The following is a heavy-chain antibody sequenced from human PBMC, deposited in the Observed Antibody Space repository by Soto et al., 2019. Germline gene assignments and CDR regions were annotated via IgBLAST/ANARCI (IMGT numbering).Heavy chain of an antibody. Sequence: GGSLRLSCAASGFTFSSYSMNWVRQAPGKGLEWVSSISSSSSYIYYADSVKGRFTISRDNAKNSLYLQMNSLRAEDTAVYYCARDLGGNRYSSSSVYFDYWGQGTLVTVSS. V-gene: IGHV3-21*01. J-gene: IGHJ4*02. CDR1: GFTFSSYS. CDR3: ARDLGGNRYSSSSVYFDY. D-gene: IGHD6-6*01. CDR2: ISSSSSYI.